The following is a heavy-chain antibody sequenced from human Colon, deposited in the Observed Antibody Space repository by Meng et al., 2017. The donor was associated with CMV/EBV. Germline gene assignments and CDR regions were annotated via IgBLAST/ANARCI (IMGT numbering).Heavy chain of an antibody. J-gene: IGHJ6*02. CDR3: ARVRLPAAGSEPFSI. Sequence: GGSLRLSCATSEFMFGTYEMDWVRQAPGKGLEWVAYISNTGNTIYYADSVRGRFTVSRDNAKKSLYLQMNSLRAEDTAVYYCARVRLPAAGSEPFSIWGQGTTVTVSS. CDR1: EFMFGTYE. D-gene: IGHD6-13*01. CDR2: ISNTGNTI. V-gene: IGHV3-48*03.